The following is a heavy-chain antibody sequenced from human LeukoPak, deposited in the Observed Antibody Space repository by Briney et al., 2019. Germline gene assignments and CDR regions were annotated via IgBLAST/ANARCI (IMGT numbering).Heavy chain of an antibody. CDR3: ARGYGSGSSHIDY. CDR1: GFTFSSYE. V-gene: IGHV3-48*03. Sequence: GGSLRLSCAASGFTFSSYEMNWVRQAPGKGLEWVPYISSSGTTIYYAASVKGRFTISRDNAKNSLYLQMNSLRAEDTAVYYCARGYGSGSSHIDYWGQGTLATVSS. D-gene: IGHD3-10*01. J-gene: IGHJ4*02. CDR2: ISSSGTTI.